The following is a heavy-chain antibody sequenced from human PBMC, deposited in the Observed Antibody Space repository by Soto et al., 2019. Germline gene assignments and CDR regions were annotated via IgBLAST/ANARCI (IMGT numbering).Heavy chain of an antibody. CDR3: ASDSHAVDLGY. CDR2: ISRVGSVI. V-gene: IGHV3-11*01. Sequence: GGSLRISCAASGFSCSDSYMSWIRQAPGKGLEWVSYISRVGSVIYYADSVKGRFTISRDDAKNSLYLQMNSLRAEDTAIYYCASDSHAVDLGYWGQETLVTVSS. J-gene: IGHJ4*02. CDR1: GFSCSDSY. D-gene: IGHD3-10*01.